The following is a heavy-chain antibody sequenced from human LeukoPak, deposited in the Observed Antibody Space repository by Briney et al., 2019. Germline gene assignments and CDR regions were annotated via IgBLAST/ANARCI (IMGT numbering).Heavy chain of an antibody. Sequence: SQTLSLTCTVSGGSISSGGYYWSWIRQHPGKGLEWIGSIYYSGSTYYNPSLKSRVTISVDTSKNQFSLKLSSVTAADTAVYYCAGTMNTYFDYWGQGTLVTVSS. V-gene: IGHV4-30-2*03. J-gene: IGHJ4*02. CDR3: AGTMNTYFDY. CDR2: IYYSGST. CDR1: GGSISSGGYY. D-gene: IGHD2/OR15-2a*01.